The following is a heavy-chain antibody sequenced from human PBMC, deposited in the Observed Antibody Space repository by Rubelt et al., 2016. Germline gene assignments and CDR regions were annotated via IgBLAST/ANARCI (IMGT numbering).Heavy chain of an antibody. V-gene: IGHV3-7*03. CDR3: ARDRRDGYHSAYFQH. Sequence: EVQLVESGGGLVQPGGSLRLSCAASGFTFSSYWMSWVRQAPGKGLEWVANIKQDGSEKYYVDSVKVRFTISRDNATNSLYLQMNSLGDEDTAVSYCARDRRDGYHSAYFQHWGQGTLVTVSS. CDR1: GFTFSSYW. D-gene: IGHD5-24*01. J-gene: IGHJ1*01. CDR2: IKQDGSEK.